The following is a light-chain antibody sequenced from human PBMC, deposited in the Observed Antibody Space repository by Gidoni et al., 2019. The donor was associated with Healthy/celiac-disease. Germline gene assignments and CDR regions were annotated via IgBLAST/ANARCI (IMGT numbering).Light chain of an antibody. CDR1: ALTKQY. CDR3: QSADSSGTVV. V-gene: IGLV3-25*03. J-gene: IGLJ2*01. CDR2: KDR. Sequence: SYELTQPPSVSVSPGQTARITCSGDALTKQYASWYQQKPGQAPVLVIYKDRERPSGVPERFSGSSAGTTVTLTSSGVQAEDEADYYCQSADSSGTVVFGGGTKLTVL.